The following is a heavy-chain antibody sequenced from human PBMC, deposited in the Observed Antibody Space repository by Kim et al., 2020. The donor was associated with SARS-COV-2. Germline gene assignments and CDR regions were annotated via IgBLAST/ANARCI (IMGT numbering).Heavy chain of an antibody. CDR3: AKDSGSQGWFDP. V-gene: IGHV3-9*01. CDR1: GFTFDDYA. D-gene: IGHD1-26*01. CDR2: ISWNSGSI. J-gene: IGHJ5*02. Sequence: GGSLRLSCAASGFTFDDYAMHWVRQAPGKGLEWVSGISWNSGSIGYADSVKGRFTISRDNAKNSLYLQMNSLRAEDTALYYCAKDSGSQGWFDPWGQGTLVTVSS.